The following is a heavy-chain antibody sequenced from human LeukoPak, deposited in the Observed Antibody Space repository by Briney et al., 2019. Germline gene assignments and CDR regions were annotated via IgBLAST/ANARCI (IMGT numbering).Heavy chain of an antibody. CDR2: IYHSGST. V-gene: IGHV4-38-2*02. Sequence: PSETLSLTCTVSGYSISSGYYWGWIRQPPGKGLEWIGSIYHSGSTYYNPSLKSRVTISVDTSKNQFSLKLSSVTAADTAVYYCASRYHGDHGDWFDPWGQGTLVTVSS. J-gene: IGHJ5*02. D-gene: IGHD4-17*01. CDR1: GYSISSGYY. CDR3: ASRYHGDHGDWFDP.